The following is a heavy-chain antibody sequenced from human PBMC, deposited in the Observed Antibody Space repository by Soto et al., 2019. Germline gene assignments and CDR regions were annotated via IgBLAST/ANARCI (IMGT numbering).Heavy chain of an antibody. Sequence: QVQLVESGGGVVQPGRSLRLSCAASGFTFSSYGMHWVRQAPGKGLEWVAVISYDGSNKYYADSVKGRFTISRDNSKNTLYLQMNSLRAEDTAVYYCAKDVDWNPREGYFDYWGQGTLVTVSS. J-gene: IGHJ4*02. CDR1: GFTFSSYG. CDR3: AKDVDWNPREGYFDY. V-gene: IGHV3-30*18. CDR2: ISYDGSNK. D-gene: IGHD1-1*01.